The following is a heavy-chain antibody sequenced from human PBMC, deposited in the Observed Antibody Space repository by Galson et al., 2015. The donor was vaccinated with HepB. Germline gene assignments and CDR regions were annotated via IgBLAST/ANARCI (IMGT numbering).Heavy chain of an antibody. J-gene: IGHJ4*02. V-gene: IGHV1-46*01. CDR2: INPSGGST. Sequence: SVKVSCKASGYTFTSYYMHWVRQAPGQGLEWMGIINPSGGSTSYAQKSQGRVTMTRDTSTSTVYMELSSLRSEDTAVYYCARDREATYFDYWGQGTLVTVSS. CDR1: GYTFTSYY. CDR3: ARDREATYFDY.